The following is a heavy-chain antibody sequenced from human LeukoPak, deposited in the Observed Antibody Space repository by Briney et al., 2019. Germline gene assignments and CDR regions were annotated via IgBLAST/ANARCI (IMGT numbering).Heavy chain of an antibody. V-gene: IGHV4-59*08. CDR3: ARIAAGKGGVGY. CDR2: IYYSGST. D-gene: IGHD6-13*01. CDR1: GGSISSYY. J-gene: IGHJ4*02. Sequence: PSETLSLTCTVSGGSISSYYWSWIRQPPGKGLEWIGYIYYSGSTNYNPSLKSRVTISVDTSKNQFSLKLSSVTAADTAVYYCARIAAGKGGVGYWGQGTLVTVSS.